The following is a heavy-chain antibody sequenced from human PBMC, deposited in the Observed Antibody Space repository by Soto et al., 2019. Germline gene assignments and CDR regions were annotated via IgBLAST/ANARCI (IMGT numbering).Heavy chain of an antibody. CDR3: ARGRTVSSIGPLLV. D-gene: IGHD1-1*01. CDR2: VSPKSGNT. J-gene: IGHJ1*01. V-gene: IGHV1-18*01. CDR1: GYNCFDYG. Sequence: QIQLVQSGADVKKPGASVKVSCQASGYNCFDYGVSWVRQAPGQGLEWMGWVSPKSGNTDYARKVQGRVTMTTDISTSTAYMELRGLISDDTGVYYCARGRTVSSIGPLLVWGQGTLVSVSS.